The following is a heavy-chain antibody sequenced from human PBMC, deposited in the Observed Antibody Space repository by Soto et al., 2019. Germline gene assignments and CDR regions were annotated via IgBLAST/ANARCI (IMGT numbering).Heavy chain of an antibody. CDR2: IKEDGSET. Sequence: EVQLVESGGGLVQPGGSLRLSCAVSGFTFSNYWMSWVRQAPGKGLEWGANIKEDGSETYYVDSVKGRFTISRDNARNSLYREMNSLRAEDTAVYYCVRGGRNFDYWGQGTLVTVSS. CDR3: VRGGRNFDY. V-gene: IGHV3-7*01. D-gene: IGHD3-10*01. J-gene: IGHJ4*02. CDR1: GFTFSNYW.